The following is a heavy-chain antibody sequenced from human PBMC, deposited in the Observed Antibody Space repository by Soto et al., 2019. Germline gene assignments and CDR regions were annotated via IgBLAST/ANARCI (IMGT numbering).Heavy chain of an antibody. J-gene: IGHJ4*02. CDR3: AKIAEAVAGTVYGY. D-gene: IGHD6-19*01. Sequence: SLRLSCVASGFPFSSNAMGWVRQAPGRGLEWISGVRGGGGRTYYADSVKGRFTISRDNSKDTLYLQMSSLRAEDTAKYYCAKIAEAVAGTVYGYWGQGTLVTVSS. CDR1: GFPFSSNA. CDR2: VRGGGGRT. V-gene: IGHV3-23*01.